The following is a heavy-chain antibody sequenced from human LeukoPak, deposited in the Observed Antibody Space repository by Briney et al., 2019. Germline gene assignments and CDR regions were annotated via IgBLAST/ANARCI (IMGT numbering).Heavy chain of an antibody. CDR1: GFTFDDYG. Sequence: GGSLRLSCAASGFTFDDYGMSWVRQAPGEGREWVSGINWNGGSTGYADSVKGRFTISRDNAKNSLYLQMNSLRGEDTAVYYCARETGTTGTPYYFDYWGQGTLVTVSS. D-gene: IGHD1-7*01. CDR3: ARETGTTGTPYYFDY. V-gene: IGHV3-20*04. J-gene: IGHJ4*02. CDR2: INWNGGST.